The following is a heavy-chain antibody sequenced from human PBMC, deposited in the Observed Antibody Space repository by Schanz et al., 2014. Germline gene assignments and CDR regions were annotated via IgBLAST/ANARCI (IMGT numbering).Heavy chain of an antibody. J-gene: IGHJ4*02. CDR1: GFTFSNFA. V-gene: IGHV3-48*02. D-gene: IGHD3-3*01. CDR2: ISSGGTTI. CDR3: AATTILAD. Sequence: VQLVESGGGVVQPGRSLRLSCAASGFTFSNFAIHWVRQAPGKGLEWIAYISSGGTTIYYADSVKGRFTISRDNAKSSLYLQMNSLRDEDTAVYYCAATTILADWGQGTLVTVSS.